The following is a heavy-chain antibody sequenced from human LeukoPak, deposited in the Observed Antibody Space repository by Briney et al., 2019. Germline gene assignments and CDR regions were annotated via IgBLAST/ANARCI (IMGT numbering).Heavy chain of an antibody. Sequence: PGGSLRLSCAASGFTFSSYTMNWVRQAPGKGLEWVSSITDSSSSMYYADSVKGRFTISRDNAKNSLYLQMNSLRAEDTAVYYCAKGDEQWLTFRHFDYWGQGTLVTVSS. CDR3: AKGDEQWLTFRHFDY. CDR1: GFTFSSYT. D-gene: IGHD6-19*01. J-gene: IGHJ4*02. V-gene: IGHV3-21*04. CDR2: ITDSSSSM.